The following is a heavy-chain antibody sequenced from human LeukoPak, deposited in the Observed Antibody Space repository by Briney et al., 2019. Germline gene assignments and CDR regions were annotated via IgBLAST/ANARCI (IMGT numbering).Heavy chain of an antibody. V-gene: IGHV1-2*02. CDR1: GYTLTELS. CDR2: INPNSGGT. Sequence: ASVKVSCKVSGYTLTELSIHWVRQAPGQGLEWMGWINPNSGGTEIAQNFKGRVTMTRDTSISTAYMELNSLRSDDTAVFYCTREDTSSWDYVLHWGQGTLVTVSS. CDR3: TREDTSSWDYVLH. J-gene: IGHJ4*02. D-gene: IGHD4-17*01.